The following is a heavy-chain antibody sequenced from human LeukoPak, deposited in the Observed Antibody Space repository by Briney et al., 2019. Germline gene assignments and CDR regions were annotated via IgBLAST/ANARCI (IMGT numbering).Heavy chain of an antibody. J-gene: IGHJ5*02. Sequence: ASVKVSCKASGYTFTGYCMHWVRQAPGQGLEWMGWINPNSGGTNYAQKFQGRVTMTRDTSISTAYMELSRLRSDDTAVYYCAKISGYSSGWYGSEFDPWGQGTLVTVSS. CDR1: GYTFTGYC. D-gene: IGHD6-19*01. CDR3: AKISGYSSGWYGSEFDP. V-gene: IGHV1-2*02. CDR2: INPNSGGT.